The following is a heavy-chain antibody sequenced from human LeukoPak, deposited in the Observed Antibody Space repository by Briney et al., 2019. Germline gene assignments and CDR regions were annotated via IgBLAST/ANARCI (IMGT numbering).Heavy chain of an antibody. CDR1: GFTFSSYA. D-gene: IGHD3-22*01. V-gene: IGHV3-48*03. CDR3: ARVNYYDSSGLDY. J-gene: IGHJ4*02. CDR2: ISSSGSTI. Sequence: PGGSLRLSCAASGFTFSSYAMSWVRQAPGKGLEWVSYISSSGSTIYYADSVKGRFTISRDNAKNSLYLQMNSLRAEDTAVYYCARVNYYDSSGLDYWGQGTLVTVSS.